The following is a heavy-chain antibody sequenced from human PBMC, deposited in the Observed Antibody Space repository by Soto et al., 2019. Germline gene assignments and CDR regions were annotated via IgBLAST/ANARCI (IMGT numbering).Heavy chain of an antibody. J-gene: IGHJ4*02. CDR1: GFTFSINS. CDR2: IYSGGTT. Sequence: GESLRLSCAASGFTFSINSMSWVRQAPGKGLEWVSAIYSGGTTNYEASVKGRFTIARDNSKNTIYLQMNSLRVEDTAVYYCARPFYDDSGYYYSYCFDYWGQGTLVTVSS. CDR3: ARPFYDDSGYYYSYCFDY. V-gene: IGHV3-53*01. D-gene: IGHD3-22*01.